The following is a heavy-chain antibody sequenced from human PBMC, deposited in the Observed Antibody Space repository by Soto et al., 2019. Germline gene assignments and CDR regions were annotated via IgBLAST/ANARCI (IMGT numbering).Heavy chain of an antibody. J-gene: IGHJ6*02. D-gene: IGHD3-10*01. Sequence: GGSLRLSCAASGFTFSSYGMHWVRQAPGKGLEWVAVIWYDGSNKYYADSVKGRFTISRDNSKNTLYLQMNSLRAEDTAVYYCARDLLVRGNYYYGMDVWGQGTTVTVSS. CDR3: ARDLLVRGNYYYGMDV. V-gene: IGHV3-33*01. CDR2: IWYDGSNK. CDR1: GFTFSSYG.